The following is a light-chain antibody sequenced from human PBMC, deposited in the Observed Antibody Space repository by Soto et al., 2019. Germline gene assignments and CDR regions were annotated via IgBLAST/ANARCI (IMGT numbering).Light chain of an antibody. CDR1: QPVNSGY. Sequence: IVLTQSPGTLSLSPGEGATLSCRASQPVNSGYLAWYQQKPGQAPRLLMYGVSTRDTGIPDRFSGSGAGTDFTLTISRLEPEDFAVYYCHQYSSSRRTFGQGTKVDIK. CDR3: HQYSSSRRT. V-gene: IGKV3-20*01. J-gene: IGKJ1*01. CDR2: GVS.